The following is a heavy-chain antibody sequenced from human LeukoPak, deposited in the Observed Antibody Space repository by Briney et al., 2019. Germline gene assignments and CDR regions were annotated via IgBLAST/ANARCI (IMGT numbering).Heavy chain of an antibody. CDR1: GYTFTSYY. V-gene: IGHV1-46*01. Sequence: ASVKVSCKASGYTFTSYYMHWVRQAPGQGLEWMGIINPSGGSTSYAQKFQGRVTMTRDTSTSTVYMEPSSLRSEDTAVYYCARGEITMVRGVINDGLDDYYGMDVWGQGTTVTVSS. CDR3: ARGEITMVRGVINDGLDDYYGMDV. D-gene: IGHD3-10*01. CDR2: INPSGGST. J-gene: IGHJ6*02.